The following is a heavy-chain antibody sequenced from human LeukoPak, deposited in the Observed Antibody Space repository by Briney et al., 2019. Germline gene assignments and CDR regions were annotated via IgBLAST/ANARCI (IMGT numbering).Heavy chain of an antibody. CDR1: GGTFSSYA. CDR2: IIPIFGTA. Sequence: SVRVSCKASGGTFSSYAISWVRQAPGQGLDWMGGIIPIFGTANYTQKFQGRVTITTDESTSTAYMELSSLRSEDTAVYYCARSIVVVPAAEYYYYYYYMDVWGKGTTVTVSS. J-gene: IGHJ6*03. D-gene: IGHD2-2*01. V-gene: IGHV1-69*05. CDR3: ARSIVVVPAAEYYYYYYYMDV.